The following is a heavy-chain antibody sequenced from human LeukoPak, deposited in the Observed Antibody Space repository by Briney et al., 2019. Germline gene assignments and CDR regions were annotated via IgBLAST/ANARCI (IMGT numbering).Heavy chain of an antibody. CDR3: AKGGGSSGFGLLWDWYFDL. D-gene: IGHD6-19*01. CDR1: GGSISSGGYS. Sequence: NPSETLSLTCAVSGGSISSGGYSWSWIRQPPGKGLEWIGYIYHSGSTYYNPSLKSRVTISVDRSKNQFSLILSSVTAADTAVYYCAKGGGSSGFGLLWDWYFDLWGRGTLVTVSS. V-gene: IGHV4-30-2*02. J-gene: IGHJ2*01. CDR2: IYHSGST.